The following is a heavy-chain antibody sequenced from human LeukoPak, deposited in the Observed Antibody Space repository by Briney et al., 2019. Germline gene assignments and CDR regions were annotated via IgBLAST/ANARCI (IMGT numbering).Heavy chain of an antibody. D-gene: IGHD2-2*01. J-gene: IGHJ6*04. CDR3: AREVADIVVVPAAVGAKAGYYYYGMDV. V-gene: IGHV3-33*01. Sequence: PGGSLRLSCAASGFTFSSYGMHWVRQAPGKGLEWVAGIWYDGSNKYYADSVKGRFTISRDNSKKTLYLQMNSLRAEDTAVYYCAREVADIVVVPAAVGAKAGYYYYGMDVWGKGTTVTVSS. CDR1: GFTFSSYG. CDR2: IWYDGSNK.